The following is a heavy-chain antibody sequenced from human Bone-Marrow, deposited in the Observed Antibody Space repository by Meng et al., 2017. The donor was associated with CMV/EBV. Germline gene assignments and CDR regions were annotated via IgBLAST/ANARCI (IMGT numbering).Heavy chain of an antibody. CDR3: ASRGGDIVVVPAGN. CDR2: IYYSGST. CDR1: GGSISSSSYY. V-gene: IGHV4-39*07. J-gene: IGHJ4*02. Sequence: SETLCLTCTVSGGSISSSSYYWGWIRQPPGKGLEWIGSIYYSGSTYYNPSLKSRVTISVDTSKNQFSLKLSSVTAADTAVYYCASRGGDIVVVPAGNWGQGTLVTVSS. D-gene: IGHD2-2*01.